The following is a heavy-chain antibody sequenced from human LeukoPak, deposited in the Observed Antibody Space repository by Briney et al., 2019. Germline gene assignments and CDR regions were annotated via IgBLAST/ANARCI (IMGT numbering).Heavy chain of an antibody. V-gene: IGHV3-30*04. CDR1: GFTFSSYA. CDR2: ISYDGSNK. D-gene: IGHD1-26*01. CDR3: ARDLLSQNWFGP. Sequence: GGSLRLSCAASGFTFSSYAMHWVRQAPGKGLEWVAVISYDGSNKYYADSVKGRFTISRDNSKNTLYLQMNSLRAEDTAVYYCARDLLSQNWFGPWGQGTLVTVSS. J-gene: IGHJ5*02.